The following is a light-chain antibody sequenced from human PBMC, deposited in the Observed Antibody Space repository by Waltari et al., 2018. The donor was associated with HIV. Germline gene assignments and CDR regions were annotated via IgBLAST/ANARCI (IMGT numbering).Light chain of an antibody. CDR3: ASEDDSLNGM. CDR2: SND. Sequence: QSVLTQPPSVSGNPGQNVTISCSGSSTNIGSNIVNWYQQVPEAAPKLLIYSNDQRPAGGPDLCAGSSARTSAALASSVLQAADEAYYCWASEDDSLNGMFGVGTKLTV. J-gene: IGLJ3*02. V-gene: IGLV1-44*01. CDR1: STNIGSNI.